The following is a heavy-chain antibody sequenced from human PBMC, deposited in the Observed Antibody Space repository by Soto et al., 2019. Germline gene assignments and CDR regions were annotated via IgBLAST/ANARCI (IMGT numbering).Heavy chain of an antibody. CDR3: ARGTTYYYGSGSYNGMDV. J-gene: IGHJ6*02. Sequence: QVQLVQSGAEVKKPGASVKVSCKASGYTFTSYDINWVRQATGQGFEWMGWMNPNSGNTGYAQKFQGRVTMTRNTSISTAYMELSSLRSEDTAVYYCARGTTYYYGSGSYNGMDVWGQGTTVTVSS. CDR2: MNPNSGNT. CDR1: GYTFTSYD. V-gene: IGHV1-8*01. D-gene: IGHD3-10*01.